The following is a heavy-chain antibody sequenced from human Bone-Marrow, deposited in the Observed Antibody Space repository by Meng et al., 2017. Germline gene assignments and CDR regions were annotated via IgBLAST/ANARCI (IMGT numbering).Heavy chain of an antibody. J-gene: IGHJ6*02. CDR1: GGTFSSYT. CDR3: ARAASSYGAGHYGMDV. Sequence: SVKVSCKASGGTFSSYTISWVRQAPGQGLEWMGRIVPILGIANYAQKFQGRVTITADKSTSTAYMELSSLRSEDTAVYYYARAASSYGAGHYGMDVWGQGTTVTVSS. V-gene: IGHV1-69*02. D-gene: IGHD5-18*01. CDR2: IVPILGIA.